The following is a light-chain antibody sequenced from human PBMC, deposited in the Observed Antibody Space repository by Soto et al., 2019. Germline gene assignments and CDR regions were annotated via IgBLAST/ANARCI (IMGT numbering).Light chain of an antibody. J-gene: IGKJ4*01. CDR2: DAS. Sequence: EIVLTQSPAPLSLSPGERATLSCRASQSVSGYLAWYQQKPGQAPRLLMYDASNRATGIPARFSGSGSGTDFTLTISTLEPEDFAVYYCQQRSNWPSTFGGGTKVEIK. CDR1: QSVSGY. CDR3: QQRSNWPST. V-gene: IGKV3-11*01.